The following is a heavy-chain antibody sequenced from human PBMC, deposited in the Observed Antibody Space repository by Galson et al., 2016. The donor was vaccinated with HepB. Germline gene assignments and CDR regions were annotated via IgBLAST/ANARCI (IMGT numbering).Heavy chain of an antibody. J-gene: IGHJ3*02. Sequence: SLRLSCAASAASEFTFSRYGMHWVRQAPGKGLEWLAVISYDGLVQYHADSVRGRSTLSRDNSRNTVYLQVNSLRPEDTAGYYCAKELMPVAGTWSFEIWGQGTMVTVSS. V-gene: IGHV3-30*18. CDR1: EFTFSRYG. CDR3: AKELMPVAGTWSFEI. CDR2: ISYDGLVQ. D-gene: IGHD6-19*01.